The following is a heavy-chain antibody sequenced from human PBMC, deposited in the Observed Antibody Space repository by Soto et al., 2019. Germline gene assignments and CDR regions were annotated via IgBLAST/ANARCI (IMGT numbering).Heavy chain of an antibody. Sequence: GGSLRLTCAASGFTFSDYYMSWIRQPPGQGQERVSYISSSDNTIYYADSAKSRLTITRDNAKNSQYLQNNSPRTADETAYYLARSEGPGGPFDYWGQGTLVTVSS. J-gene: IGHJ4*02. D-gene: IGHD2-15*01. CDR2: ISSSDNTI. CDR3: ARSEGPGGPFDY. V-gene: IGHV3-11*01. CDR1: GFTFSDYY.